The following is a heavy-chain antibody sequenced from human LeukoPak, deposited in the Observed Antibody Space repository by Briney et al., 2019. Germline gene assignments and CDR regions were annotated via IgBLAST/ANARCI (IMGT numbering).Heavy chain of an antibody. CDR3: AKHRPYCSGGSCHRAFDI. CDR2: ISGSGGRT. CDR1: GFTLSSSA. V-gene: IGHV3-23*01. J-gene: IGHJ3*02. Sequence: GGSLRLSCAVSGFTLSSSAMSWVRQAPGKGLECVSYISGSGGRTYYADSVKSRFTISRDNSKNTLYLQMNSLRGEDVAVYYCAKHRPYCSGGSCHRAFDIWGQGTVVTVSS. D-gene: IGHD2-15*01.